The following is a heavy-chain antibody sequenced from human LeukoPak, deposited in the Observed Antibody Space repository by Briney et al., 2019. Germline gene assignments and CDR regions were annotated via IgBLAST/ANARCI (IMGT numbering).Heavy chain of an antibody. CDR3: ARGRGYSYGYGY. CDR1: GGSISSYY. CDR2: IYYSGST. Sequence: SSETLSLTCTVSGGSISSYYWSWIRQPPGKGLEWIGYIYYSGSTYYNPSLKSRVTISVDTSKNQFSLKLSSVTAADTAVYYCARGRGYSYGYGYWGQGTLVTVSS. V-gene: IGHV4-59*12. J-gene: IGHJ4*02. D-gene: IGHD5-18*01.